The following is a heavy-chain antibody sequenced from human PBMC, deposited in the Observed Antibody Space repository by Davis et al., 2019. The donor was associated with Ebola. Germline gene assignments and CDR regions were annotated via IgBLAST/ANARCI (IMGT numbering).Heavy chain of an antibody. J-gene: IGHJ4*02. CDR1: GGSFSGYY. Sequence: GSLRLSCAVYGGSFSGYYWSWIRQPPGKGLEWIGEINHSGSTNYNPSLKRRVTISVDTSKNQFSLKLSSVTAADTAVYCCARGRRYSYGPPRYWGQGTLVTVSS. CDR2: INHSGST. V-gene: IGHV4-34*01. CDR3: ARGRRYSYGPPRY. D-gene: IGHD5-18*01.